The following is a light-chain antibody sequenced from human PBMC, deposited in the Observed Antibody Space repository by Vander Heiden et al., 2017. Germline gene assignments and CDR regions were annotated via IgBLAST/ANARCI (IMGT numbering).Light chain of an antibody. CDR2: GAS. V-gene: IGKV1-16*01. J-gene: IGKJ5*01. Sequence: DIQMTQSPSSLSASVGDRVTFTCRASQGINTFLGWLQQKPGKAPKSLIYGASTLQSGVPSRFSGSGSGTYVTLTISSLQPEDFATYYCQQYDTFPITFGQGTRLEIK. CDR1: QGINTF. CDR3: QQYDTFPIT.